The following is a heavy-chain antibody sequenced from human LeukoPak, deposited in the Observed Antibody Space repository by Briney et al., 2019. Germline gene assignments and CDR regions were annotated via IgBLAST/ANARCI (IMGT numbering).Heavy chain of an antibody. CDR2: INPNSGGT. V-gene: IGHV1-2*02. D-gene: IGHD6-13*01. CDR3: ARDPLYSSSFDAFDI. J-gene: IGHJ3*02. CDR1: GYTFTGYY. Sequence: ASVKVSCKASGYTFTGYYMHWVRQAPGQGLEWMGWINPNSGGTNYAQKFQGRVTMTRDTSSSTAYMELSRLRSDDTAVYYCARDPLYSSSFDAFDIWGQGTMVTVSS.